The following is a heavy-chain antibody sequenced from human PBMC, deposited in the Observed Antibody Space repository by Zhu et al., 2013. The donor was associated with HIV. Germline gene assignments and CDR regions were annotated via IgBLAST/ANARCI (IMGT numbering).Heavy chain of an antibody. CDR3: ARGEGSDNTGYWVY. V-gene: IGHV1-69*01. D-gene: IGHD3-22*01. CDR2: IIPIFGTT. J-gene: IGHJ4*02. Sequence: QVHLVQSGNEVKKPGASVKVSCKASGYTFTHYGISWVRQAPGQGLEWMGGIIPIFGTTNYAQKFQGRVTITADESTSTAYMELSSLRSEDTAVYYCARGEGSDNTGYWVYWGQGTLVTVSS. CDR1: GYTFTHYG.